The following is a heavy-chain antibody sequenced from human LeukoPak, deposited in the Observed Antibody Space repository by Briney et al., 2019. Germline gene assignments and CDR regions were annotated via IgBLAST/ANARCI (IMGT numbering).Heavy chain of an antibody. V-gene: IGHV4-59*01. CDR2: IYYSGST. CDR3: ARGPPSYGTGAFDI. J-gene: IGHJ3*02. CDR1: GGSISSYY. Sequence: PSETLSLTCTVSGGSISSYYWSWIRQPPGKGLEWIGYIYYSGSTNYNPSLKSRVTISVDTSKNQFSLKLSSVTAADTAVYYCARGPPSYGTGAFDIWGQGTMVTVSS. D-gene: IGHD3-10*01.